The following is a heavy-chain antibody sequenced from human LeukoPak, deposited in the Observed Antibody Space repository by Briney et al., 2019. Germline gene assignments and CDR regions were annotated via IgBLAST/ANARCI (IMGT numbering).Heavy chain of an antibody. J-gene: IGHJ4*02. CDR3: GRSWPDTAMVSSLHYDY. CDR1: GYTFTGYY. CDR2: INPNSGGT. D-gene: IGHD5-18*01. Sequence: GASVKVSCKASGYTFTGYYMHWVRQAPGQGLEWMGWINPNSGGTNYAQKFQGRVTMTRDTSISTAYMELSRLRSDDTAVYYCGRSWPDTAMVSSLHYDYWGQGTLVTVSS. V-gene: IGHV1-2*02.